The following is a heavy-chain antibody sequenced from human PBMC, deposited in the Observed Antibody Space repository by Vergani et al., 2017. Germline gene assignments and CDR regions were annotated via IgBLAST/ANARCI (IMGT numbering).Heavy chain of an antibody. CDR2: IYYSGST. D-gene: IGHD3-10*01. Sequence: QVQLQESGPGLVKPSQTLSLTCTVSGGSISSGGYYWSWIRQHPGKGLEWIGYIYYSGSTYYNPSLTSRVTISVDPSKNQFSLTLSSVTAADTAVYYCARDPLLWFGELSIWGQGTLVTGSS. CDR3: ARDPLLWFGELSI. J-gene: IGHJ4*02. CDR1: GGSISSGGYY. V-gene: IGHV4-31*03.